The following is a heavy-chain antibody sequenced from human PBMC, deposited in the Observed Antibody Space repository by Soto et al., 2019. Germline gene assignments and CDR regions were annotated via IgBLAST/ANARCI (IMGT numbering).Heavy chain of an antibody. V-gene: IGHV3-30*03. Sequence: GGSLRLSCAAFGFTFSSHGMHWVRQAPGKGLEWVAVISSDSSDKYYGDSVKGRFTISRDNAKNSLYLQMNSLRAEDTAVYYCARFKWELTYYYYYGMDVWGQGTTVTVSS. J-gene: IGHJ6*02. CDR2: ISSDSSDK. CDR3: ARFKWELTYYYYYGMDV. D-gene: IGHD1-26*01. CDR1: GFTFSSHG.